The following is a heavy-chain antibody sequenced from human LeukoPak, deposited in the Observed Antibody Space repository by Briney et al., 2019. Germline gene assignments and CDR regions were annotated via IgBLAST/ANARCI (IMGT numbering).Heavy chain of an antibody. CDR1: GFTVSGSY. D-gene: IGHD3-22*01. Sequence: GGSLRLSCAASGFTVSGSYMNWVRQAPGKGLEWVSVISGSGGNTHYADSVKGRFTISRDISKNTLYLQMNSLRAEDTAVYYCAKDPTYYYDSSGYPPDYWGQGTLVTVSS. CDR2: ISGSGGNT. V-gene: IGHV3-23*01. CDR3: AKDPTYYYDSSGYPPDY. J-gene: IGHJ4*02.